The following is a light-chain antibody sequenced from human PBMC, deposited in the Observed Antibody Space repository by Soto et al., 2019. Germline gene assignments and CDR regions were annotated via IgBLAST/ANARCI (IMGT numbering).Light chain of an antibody. CDR3: QQYNNWPFS. Sequence: IVMTQSPATLSVSPGARATLSRRAGQGVTTNFAWYQQKYGQSPRLLIYDVSIRATGVPARFSATGYETDFNLTISGLQSEDSAVYFCQQYNNWPFSFGQGTRLEIK. J-gene: IGKJ5*01. CDR2: DVS. CDR1: QGVTTN. V-gene: IGKV3-15*01.